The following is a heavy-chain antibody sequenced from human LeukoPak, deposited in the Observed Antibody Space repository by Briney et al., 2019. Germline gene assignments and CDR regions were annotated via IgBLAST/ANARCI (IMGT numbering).Heavy chain of an antibody. CDR2: INHSGST. D-gene: IGHD2-15*01. CDR1: GGSFSGYY. CDR3: ARSDCSGGSCYNLVMDV. J-gene: IGHJ6*03. V-gene: IGHV4-34*01. Sequence: PSETLSLTCAVYGGSFSGYYWSWIRQPPGKGLEWIGEINHSGSTNYNPSLKSRVTMSVDTSKNQSSLKLSSVTAADTAVYYCARSDCSGGSCYNLVMDVWGKGTTVTISS.